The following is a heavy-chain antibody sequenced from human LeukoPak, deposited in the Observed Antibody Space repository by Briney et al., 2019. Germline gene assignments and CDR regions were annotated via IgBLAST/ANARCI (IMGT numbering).Heavy chain of an antibody. V-gene: IGHV3-48*03. J-gene: IGHJ6*02. Sequence: PGGSLRLSCAVSGFTFSSYEMNWVRQAPGKGLEWVSYISSGGSGMFYADSVKGRFTISRDNAKNSLYLQMNSLRAEDTAVYYCARDMTTVTTSSVSGYYFYGIDVWGQGTTVTVAS. CDR3: ARDMTTVTTSSVSGYYFYGIDV. CDR2: ISSGGSGM. CDR1: GFTFSSYE. D-gene: IGHD4-17*01.